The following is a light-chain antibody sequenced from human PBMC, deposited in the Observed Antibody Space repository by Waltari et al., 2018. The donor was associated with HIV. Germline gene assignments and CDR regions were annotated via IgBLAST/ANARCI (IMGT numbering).Light chain of an antibody. CDR1: RSNIGAGFD. Sequence: QSVLTQPPSVYGAPGHRVSIACPGTRSNIGAGFDVHAYQQIPGNAPTPLIYDNNIRPSGVPDRFSGSKSGTSASLAITGLQSEDEADYYCQSYDRSQCGSLVFCGVTKLTVL. J-gene: IGLJ2*01. V-gene: IGLV1-40*01. CDR3: QSYDRSQCGSLV. CDR2: DNN.